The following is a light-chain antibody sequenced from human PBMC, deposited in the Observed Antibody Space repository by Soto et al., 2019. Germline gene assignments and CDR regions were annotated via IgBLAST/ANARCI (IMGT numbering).Light chain of an antibody. V-gene: IGKV3-11*01. CDR1: QSVSTW. J-gene: IGKJ5*01. CDR2: DAS. Sequence: EIVLTQSPATLSLSPGDTATLSCRASQSVSTWLNWYQQKPGQAPRLLISDASNRATGIPARFSGSGSGTDFTLTISSLEPEDFAVYYCQQRSNWITFGQGTRLEIE. CDR3: QQRSNWIT.